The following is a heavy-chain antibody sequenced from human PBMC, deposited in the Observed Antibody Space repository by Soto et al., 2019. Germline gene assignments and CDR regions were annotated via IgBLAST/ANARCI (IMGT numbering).Heavy chain of an antibody. CDR3: ARDHVDTPMTNFDY. D-gene: IGHD5-18*01. J-gene: IGHJ4*02. V-gene: IGHV1-46*01. CDR1: GYTFISYY. Sequence: ASVKVSCKASGYTFISYYIHWVRQAPGQGLEWMGLINPSDAYTDYAQKFQGRVTLTRDTSTSTVYMELSSLRSEDTAIYYCARDHVDTPMTNFDYWGQGTLVTVSS. CDR2: INPSDAYT.